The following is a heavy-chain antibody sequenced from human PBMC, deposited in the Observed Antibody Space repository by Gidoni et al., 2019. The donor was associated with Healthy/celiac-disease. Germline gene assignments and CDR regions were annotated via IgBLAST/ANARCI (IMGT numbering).Heavy chain of an antibody. CDR2: ISYDGSNK. D-gene: IGHD3-22*01. J-gene: IGHJ4*02. CDR1: GFTFRSYG. V-gene: IGHV3-30*19. Sequence: QVPLVESGGGVVQPGRSLRLSCAASGFTFRSYGMHWVRQAPGKGLEWVAVISYDGSNKDYADSVKGRFTISRDNSKNTLYLQMNSLRAEDTAVYYCAVPGSYDSSGSPFDYWGQGTLVTVSS. CDR3: AVPGSYDSSGSPFDY.